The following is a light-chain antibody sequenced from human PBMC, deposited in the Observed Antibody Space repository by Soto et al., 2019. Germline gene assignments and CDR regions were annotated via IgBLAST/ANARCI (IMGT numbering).Light chain of an antibody. Sequence: EIVLTQSPGTLSLSPGERATLSCRASQSISSGYLAWYQQKPGQAPRLLFYGASRRAIGTPGRFSGSGSGTDFTLTISGLEPEDCAVYYCQVYGMSPKTFGQGTKVAIK. CDR3: QVYGMSPKT. CDR2: GAS. J-gene: IGKJ1*01. V-gene: IGKV3-20*01. CDR1: QSISSGY.